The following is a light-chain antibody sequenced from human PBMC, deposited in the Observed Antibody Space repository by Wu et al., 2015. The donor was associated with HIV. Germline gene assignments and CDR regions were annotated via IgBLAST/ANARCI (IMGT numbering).Light chain of an antibody. CDR3: QQSYNIPAYS. CDR1: QTISNY. J-gene: IGKJ2*03. CDR2: AAS. Sequence: DIQMTQSPSSLSASVGDRVTITCRASQTISNYLSWYQQKPGKAPRLLIYAASSLQSGVPSRFSGSGSGTHFTLTISSLQLEDFATYYCQQSYNIPAYSFGQGTKLETK. V-gene: IGKV1-39*01.